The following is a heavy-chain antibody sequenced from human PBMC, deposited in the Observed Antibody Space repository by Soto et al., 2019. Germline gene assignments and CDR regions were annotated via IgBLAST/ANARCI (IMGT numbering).Heavy chain of an antibody. CDR3: ATGYCSSTSCFTVAVFDF. CDR1: EFSLRNYW. V-gene: IGHV3-74*01. Sequence: AGTLMLSCAASEFSLRNYWLHWVRQAPGMGMERASRISNDGTTTNYADSVQVLFNIYRDNAKNSLYLQMNSLRAEDTAVYYCATGYCSSTSCFTVAVFDFCGQGTQVTV. D-gene: IGHD2-2*02. J-gene: IGHJ4*01. CDR2: ISNDGTTT.